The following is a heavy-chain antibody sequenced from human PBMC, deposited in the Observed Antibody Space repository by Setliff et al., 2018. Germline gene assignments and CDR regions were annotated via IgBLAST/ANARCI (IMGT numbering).Heavy chain of an antibody. CDR1: GGSISSYY. CDR3: ASEQWLDPPGYYYMDV. V-gene: IGHV4-4*07. Sequence: SETLSLTCTVSGGSISSYYWSWIRQPAGKGLEWIGHIYIGGSANYNPSLKSRVTMSIDTSKNQFSLKLNSVTAADMDVYYCASEQWLDPPGYYYMDVWAKGTTVTVSS. J-gene: IGHJ6*03. CDR2: IYIGGSA. D-gene: IGHD6-19*01.